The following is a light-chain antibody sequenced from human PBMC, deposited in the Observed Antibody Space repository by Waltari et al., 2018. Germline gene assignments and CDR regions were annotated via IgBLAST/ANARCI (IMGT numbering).Light chain of an antibody. CDR3: CADAGRSTTDQYV. CDR2: EVA. V-gene: IGLV2-23*02. CDR1: SSDVGTYNL. J-gene: IGLJ1*01. Sequence: QSALTQPASLSGSPGQSLTISSIGTSSDVGTYNLVSWYQQHPVKAPKLIIYEVAKRASGVSTRFFVAKTASTAALMSSRVQAEDEADYYCCADAGRSTTDQYVFGSGTKVTV.